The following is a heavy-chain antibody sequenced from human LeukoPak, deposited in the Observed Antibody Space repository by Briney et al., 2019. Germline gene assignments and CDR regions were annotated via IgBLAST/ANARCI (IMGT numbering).Heavy chain of an antibody. CDR1: GGSFSGYY. D-gene: IGHD3-22*01. CDR3: ARGARYYYDSSGYLHQPHDKTTPPS. Sequence: PSETLSLTCAVYGGSFSGYYWSWIRQPPGKGLEWIGEINHSGSTNYNPSLKSRVTISVDTSKNQFSLKLSSVTAADTAVYYCARGARYYYDSSGYLHQPHDKTTPPSWGQGTLVTVSS. J-gene: IGHJ5*02. CDR2: INHSGST. V-gene: IGHV4-34*01.